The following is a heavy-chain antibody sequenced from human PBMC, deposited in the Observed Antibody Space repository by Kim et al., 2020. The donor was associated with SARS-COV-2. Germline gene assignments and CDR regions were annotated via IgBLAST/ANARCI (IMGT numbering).Heavy chain of an antibody. CDR2: IRGGGDTT. Sequence: GGSLRLSCETSGFTFSTYAMSWVRQAPEKGLEWVSLIRGGGDTTSYADSVKGRFTISRDNSKNTLYLQMNSLRVEDTAVYYCAKPPPPYRGNWYTWYF. CDR1: GFTFSTYA. V-gene: IGHV3-23*01. J-gene: IGHJ2*01. D-gene: IGHD6-13*01. CDR3: AKPPPPYRGNWYTWYF.